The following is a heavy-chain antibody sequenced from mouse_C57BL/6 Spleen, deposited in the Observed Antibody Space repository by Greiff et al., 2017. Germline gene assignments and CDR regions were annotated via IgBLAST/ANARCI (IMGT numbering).Heavy chain of an antibody. CDR3: ARQGSSSYYFDY. Sequence: EVKLVESGGGLVKPGGSLKLSCAASGFTFSSYTMSWVRQTPEKRLEWVATISGGGGNTYYPDSVKGRFTISRDNAKNTLYLQMSSLRSEDTALYYCARQGSSSYYFDYWGQGTTLTVSS. CDR1: GFTFSSYT. V-gene: IGHV5-9*01. CDR2: ISGGGGNT. D-gene: IGHD1-1*01. J-gene: IGHJ2*01.